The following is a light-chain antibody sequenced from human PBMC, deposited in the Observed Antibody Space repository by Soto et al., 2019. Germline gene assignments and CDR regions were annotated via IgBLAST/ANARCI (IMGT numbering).Light chain of an antibody. CDR1: SSNIGSNY. V-gene: IGLV1-47*02. CDR3: AAWYDSLSGPRG. CDR2: SNN. J-gene: IGLJ1*01. Sequence: QSVLTQPPSASGTPWQRVTISCSGSSSNIGSNYVYWYLQLPGTATKRLIYSNNPRPSGVPDRFSGSKSGTSASLAISGLLAEDEADYYCAAWYDSLSGPRGFGTGPNVTVL.